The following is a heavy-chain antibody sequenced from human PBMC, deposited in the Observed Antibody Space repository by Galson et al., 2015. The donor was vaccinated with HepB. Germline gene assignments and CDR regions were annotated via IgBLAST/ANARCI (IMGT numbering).Heavy chain of an antibody. J-gene: IGHJ4*02. CDR2: IRYDGSNK. CDR1: GLTFSSYG. Sequence: SLRLSCAASGLTFSSYGMHWVRQAPGKGLEWVAFIRYDGSNKYYADSVKGRFTISRDNSKNTLYLQMNSLRAEDTAVYYCAKDFEYSSSWYDWGQGTLVTVSS. D-gene: IGHD6-13*01. V-gene: IGHV3-30*02. CDR3: AKDFEYSSSWYD.